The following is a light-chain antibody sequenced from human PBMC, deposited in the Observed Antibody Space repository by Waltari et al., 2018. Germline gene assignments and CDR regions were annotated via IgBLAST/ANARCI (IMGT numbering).Light chain of an antibody. CDR3: QQFKSFLIT. Sequence: AIQLTQSPSSLSASVGDRVTITCRASQDSNSALAWYQQKPGKAPKLLIYYASSLESGVPSRFSGSGYGTDFTLTISSLQPEDFATYYCQQFKSFLITFGQGTRLEIK. CDR2: YAS. J-gene: IGKJ5*01. CDR1: QDSNSA. V-gene: IGKV1-13*02.